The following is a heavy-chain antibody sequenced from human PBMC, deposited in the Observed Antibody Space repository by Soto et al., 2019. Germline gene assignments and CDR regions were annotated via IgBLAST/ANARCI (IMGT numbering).Heavy chain of an antibody. CDR2: IWSDGSDK. J-gene: IGHJ4*02. D-gene: IGHD6-19*01. CDR1: GFTFSSYG. CDR3: ARGPVSSAWYFGGN. Sequence: QVQLVESGGGVVQPGRSLRLSCAASGFTFSSYGMHWVRQAPGKGLEWMAVIWSDGSDKYYADSVKGRFTITRDNSKNTLFLQMNSLRAVDTAVYFCARGPVSSAWYFGGNWGQGTLVTVSS. V-gene: IGHV3-33*01.